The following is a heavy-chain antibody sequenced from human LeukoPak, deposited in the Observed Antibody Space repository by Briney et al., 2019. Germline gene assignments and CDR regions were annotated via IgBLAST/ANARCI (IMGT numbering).Heavy chain of an antibody. D-gene: IGHD3-10*01. CDR1: GGSISTYH. J-gene: IGHJ6*03. CDR3: ARRITYMDV. CDR2: IYTGGST. Sequence: SETLSLTCTVSGGSISTYHWSWVRQPPGKGLEWIGYIYTGGSTRFNPSLNSRVTISVDTSKNQFSLKLSSVSDADTAVYYCARRITYMDVWGNGTTVTVSS. V-gene: IGHV4-4*08.